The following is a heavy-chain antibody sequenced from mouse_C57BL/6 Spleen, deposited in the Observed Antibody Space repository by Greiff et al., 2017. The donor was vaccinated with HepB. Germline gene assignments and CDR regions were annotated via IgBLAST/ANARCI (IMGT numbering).Heavy chain of an antibody. D-gene: IGHD1-1*01. J-gene: IGHJ1*03. CDR3: ARKGITTVVARGYFDV. CDR2: INPYNGGT. V-gene: IGHV1-19*01. Sequence: EVQLQQSGPVLVKPGASVKMSCKASGYTFTDYYMNWVKQSHGKSLEWIGVINPYNGGTSYNQKFKGKATLTVDKSSSTAYMELNSLTSEDSAVYYCARKGITTVVARGYFDVWGTGTTVTVSS. CDR1: GYTFTDYY.